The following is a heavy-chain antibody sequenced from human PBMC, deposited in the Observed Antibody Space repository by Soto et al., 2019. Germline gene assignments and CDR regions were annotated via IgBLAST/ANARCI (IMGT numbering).Heavy chain of an antibody. Sequence: VASRTISCQASGYSFANYWIAWVRQIPGKGLEWMGIIYPGDSDATYSPSFEGQVTFSVDKSITTAYLQWISLKASDTAMYYCARQAYFGSGTYYSDYWGQGTQVTVSS. D-gene: IGHD3-10*01. CDR3: ARQAYFGSGTYYSDY. CDR1: GYSFANYW. CDR2: IYPGDSDA. V-gene: IGHV5-51*01. J-gene: IGHJ4*02.